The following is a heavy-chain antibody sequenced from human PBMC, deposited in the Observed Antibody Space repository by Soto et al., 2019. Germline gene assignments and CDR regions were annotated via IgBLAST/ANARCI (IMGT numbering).Heavy chain of an antibody. J-gene: IGHJ4*02. CDR2: ISGSGGST. CDR1: GFTFSSYA. V-gene: IGHV3-23*01. Sequence: GGSLRLSCAASGFTFSSYAMSWVRQAPGKGLEWVSAISGSGGSTYYADSVKGRFTISRDNSKNTLYLQMNSLRAEDTAVYYCAKVFITNMVRDEVDDYWGQGTLVTVSS. CDR3: AKVFITNMVRDEVDDY. D-gene: IGHD3-10*01.